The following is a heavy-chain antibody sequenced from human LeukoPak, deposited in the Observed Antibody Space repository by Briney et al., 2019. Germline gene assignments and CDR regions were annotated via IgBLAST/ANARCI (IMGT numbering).Heavy chain of an antibody. V-gene: IGHV4-4*07. CDR2: IYTSGGT. CDR1: GGSISSYY. CDR3: ARVSDTAMVTGEYYFDY. D-gene: IGHD5-18*01. J-gene: IGHJ4*02. Sequence: KASETLSLTCTVSGGSISSYYWSWIRQPAGKGLEWIGRIYTSGGTNYNPSLKSRVTMSVDTSKNQFSLKLSSVTAADTAVYYCARVSDTAMVTGEYYFDYWGQGTLVTVSS.